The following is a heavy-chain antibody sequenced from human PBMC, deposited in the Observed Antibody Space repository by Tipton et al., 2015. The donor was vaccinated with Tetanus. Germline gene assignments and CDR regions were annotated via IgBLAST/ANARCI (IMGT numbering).Heavy chain of an antibody. Sequence: TLSLTCTVSGGSISSGGYYWSWIRQHPGKGLEWIGCIYYSGSTYYNPSLKSRVTISVDTSKNQFSLKLSSVTAADTAVYYCARGGRGLPEIDYWGQGTLVTVSS. CDR2: IYYSGST. CDR1: GGSISSGGYY. J-gene: IGHJ4*02. D-gene: IGHD3-16*01. V-gene: IGHV4-31*03. CDR3: ARGGRGLPEIDY.